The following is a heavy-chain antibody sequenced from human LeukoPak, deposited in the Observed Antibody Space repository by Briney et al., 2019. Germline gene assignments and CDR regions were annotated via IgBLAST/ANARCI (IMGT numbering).Heavy chain of an antibody. D-gene: IGHD3-16*02. V-gene: IGHV4-59*01. CDR3: VGSPYVWGSYRYDY. Sequence: SETLSLTCTVSDGSISSYYWSWIRQPPGKGLEWIGYIYYSGSTNYNPSLKSRVTISVDTSKNQFSLKLSSVTAADTAVYYCVGSPYVWGSYRYDYWGQGTQVTVSS. J-gene: IGHJ4*02. CDR2: IYYSGST. CDR1: DGSISSYY.